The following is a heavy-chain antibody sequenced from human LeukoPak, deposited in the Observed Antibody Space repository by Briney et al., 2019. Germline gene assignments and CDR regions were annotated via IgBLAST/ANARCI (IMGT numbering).Heavy chain of an antibody. CDR2: ISYDGSNK. Sequence: PGRCLRLSCAASGFTFSSYAMHWVRQAPGKGLEWVAVISYDGSNKYYADSVKGRITISRDNSKNTLYLQMNSLRAEDTAVYYCARDLSAIAAAPYYMDVWGKGTTVTVSS. D-gene: IGHD6-13*01. J-gene: IGHJ6*03. V-gene: IGHV3-30*04. CDR3: ARDLSAIAAAPYYMDV. CDR1: GFTFSSYA.